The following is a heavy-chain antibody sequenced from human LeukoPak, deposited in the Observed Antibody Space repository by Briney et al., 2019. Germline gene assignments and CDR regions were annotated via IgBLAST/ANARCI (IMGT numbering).Heavy chain of an antibody. CDR1: GGTFSSYA. J-gene: IGHJ3*02. CDR2: IIPIFGTA. CDR3: ARDYYDSSGYYYAFDI. V-gene: IGHV1-69*05. D-gene: IGHD3-22*01. Sequence: GASVKVSCKASGGTFSSYAISWVRQAPGQGLEWMGRIIPIFGTANYAQKFQGRVTITTDESTSIAYMELSSLRSEDTAVYYCARDYYDSSGYYYAFDIWGQGTMVTVSS.